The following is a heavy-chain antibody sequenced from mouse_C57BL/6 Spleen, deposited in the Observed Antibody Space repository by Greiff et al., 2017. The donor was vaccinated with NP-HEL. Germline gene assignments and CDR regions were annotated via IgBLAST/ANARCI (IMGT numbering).Heavy chain of an antibody. Sequence: EVKLQESGPGLVKPSQSLSLTCSVTGYSITSGYYWNWIRQFPGNKLEWMGYISYDGSNNYNPSLKNRISITRDTSKNQFFLKLNSVTTEDTATYYCARGEGLYARDYWGQGTSVTVSS. J-gene: IGHJ4*01. CDR1: GYSITSGYY. CDR3: ARGEGLYARDY. V-gene: IGHV3-6*01. CDR2: ISYDGSN.